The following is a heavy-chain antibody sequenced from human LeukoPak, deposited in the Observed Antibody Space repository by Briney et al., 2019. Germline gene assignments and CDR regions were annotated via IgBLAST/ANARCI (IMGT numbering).Heavy chain of an antibody. CDR3: ARRLSRRGVVDP. CDR2: MNPNSGNT. CDR1: GYTFTSYD. Sequence: ASVKVSCKASGYTFTSYDINWVRQATGQGLEWMGWMNPNSGNTGYAQKFQGRVTITRNTSISTAYMELSSLKASDTAMYYCARRLSRRGVVDPWGQGTLVTVSS. V-gene: IGHV1-8*03. D-gene: IGHD3-10*01. J-gene: IGHJ5*02.